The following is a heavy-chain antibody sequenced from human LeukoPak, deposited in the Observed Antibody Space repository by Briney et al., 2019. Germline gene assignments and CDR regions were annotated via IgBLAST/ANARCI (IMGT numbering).Heavy chain of an antibody. V-gene: IGHV1-2*02. CDR1: GYTLTGYY. Sequence: ASVKVSCKASGYTLTGYYMHWVRQAPGQGLEWMGWINPNSGGTNYAQRFQGRVTMTRDTSIGTAYMELSRLRSDDTAVYYCARDSLIYYDILTGPRRDYYYYYMDVWGKGTTVTVSS. D-gene: IGHD3-9*01. J-gene: IGHJ6*03. CDR2: INPNSGGT. CDR3: ARDSLIYYDILTGPRRDYYYYYMDV.